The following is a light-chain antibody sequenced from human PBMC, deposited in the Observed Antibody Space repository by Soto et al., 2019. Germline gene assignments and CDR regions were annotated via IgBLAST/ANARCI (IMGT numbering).Light chain of an antibody. Sequence: DIQLTQSPSSVSASVGDRVTITCRASQDVSNWLAWFQQKPGKAPKLLIYAASTLQSGVPSRFSGSGSGTEFTLTISSLQPEDSATYYCQQASSFPVTFGQGTKVEI. V-gene: IGKV1D-12*01. J-gene: IGKJ2*01. CDR3: QQASSFPVT. CDR1: QDVSNW. CDR2: AAS.